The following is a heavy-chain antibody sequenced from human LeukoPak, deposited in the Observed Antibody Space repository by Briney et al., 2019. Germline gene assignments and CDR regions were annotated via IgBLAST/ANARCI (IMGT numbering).Heavy chain of an antibody. CDR3: ARDREMATLGFDY. Sequence: PGGSLRLSCAATGFTYSSHAMHWVRQAPGKGLEWVATISFDGRNQYNADSVKGRFTISRDSSKNTLFLQMNSLRAEDTAVYYCARDREMATLGFDYWGQGTLVTVSS. J-gene: IGHJ4*02. V-gene: IGHV3-30*04. CDR1: GFTYSSHA. D-gene: IGHD5-24*01. CDR2: ISFDGRNQ.